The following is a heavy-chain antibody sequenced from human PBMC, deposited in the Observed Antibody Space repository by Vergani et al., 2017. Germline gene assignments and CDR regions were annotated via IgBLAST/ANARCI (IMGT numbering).Heavy chain of an antibody. V-gene: IGHV1-69*09. CDR1: GGTFSSYA. J-gene: IGHJ3*02. D-gene: IGHD1-26*01. CDR2: IIPILGIA. CDR3: ARDQVGANLNDAFDI. Sequence: QVQLVQSGAEVKKPGSSVKVSCKASGGTFSSYAISWVRQAPGQGLEWMGRIIPILGIANYAQKFQGRVTMTTDTSTSTAYMELRSLRSDDTAVYYCARDQVGANLNDAFDIWGQGTMVTVSS.